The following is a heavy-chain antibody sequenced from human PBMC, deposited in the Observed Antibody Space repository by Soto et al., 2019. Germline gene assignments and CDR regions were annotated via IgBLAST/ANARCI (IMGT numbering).Heavy chain of an antibody. CDR1: GFTFSSYA. CDR2: ISGSGGST. D-gene: IGHD5-12*01. CDR3: AKGSASGYDFGYYFDY. V-gene: IGHV3-23*01. J-gene: IGHJ4*02. Sequence: PGGSLRLSCAASGFTFSSYAMSWVRQAPGKGLEWVSAISGSGGSTYYADSVKGRFTISRDNSKNTLYLQMNSLRAEDTAVYYCAKGSASGYDFGYYFDYWGQGTLVTVSS.